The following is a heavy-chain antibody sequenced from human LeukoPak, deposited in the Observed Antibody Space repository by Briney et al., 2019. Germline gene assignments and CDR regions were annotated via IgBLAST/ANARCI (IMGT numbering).Heavy chain of an antibody. V-gene: IGHV6-1*01. J-gene: IGHJ4*02. CDR1: GDSVSSNSAA. D-gene: IGHD5-18*01. CDR2: TYYRSKWYT. CDR3: AGDRGYTYGADFDY. Sequence: SQTLSLTCAISGDSVSSNSAAWNWIRQSPSRGLEWLGRTYYRSKWYTDYAVSVKSRITINPDTSKNQFSLQMNSVTPEDTAVYYCAGDRGYTYGADFDYWGQGTLVTVSS.